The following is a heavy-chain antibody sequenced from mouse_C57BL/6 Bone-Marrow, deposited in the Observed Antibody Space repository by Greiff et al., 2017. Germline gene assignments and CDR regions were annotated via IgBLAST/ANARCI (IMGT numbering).Heavy chain of an antibody. J-gene: IGHJ3*01. D-gene: IGHD2-5*01. CDR3: TPSYSNYPFAY. CDR2: IDPENGDT. Sequence: EVQLQQSGAELVRPGASVKLSCTASGFNIKDDYMHWVKQRPEQGLEWIGWIDPENGDTEYASKFQGKATITPDTSSNTDYLQLSSLTSEDTAVYYCTPSYSNYPFAYWGQGTLVTVSA. V-gene: IGHV14-4*01. CDR1: GFNIKDDY.